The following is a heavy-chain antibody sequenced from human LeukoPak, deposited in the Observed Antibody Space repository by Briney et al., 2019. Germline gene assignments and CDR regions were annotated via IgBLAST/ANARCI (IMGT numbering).Heavy chain of an antibody. CDR3: ARDWGSSGWYNWFDP. CDR2: ISYDGSNK. D-gene: IGHD6-19*01. Sequence: GGSLRLSCAASGFTFSSYAMHWVRQAPGKGLEWVAVISYDGSNKYYADSVKGRFTISRDNSKNTLYLQMNSLRVEDTAVYYCARDWGSSGWYNWFDPWGQGTLVTVSS. V-gene: IGHV3-30-3*01. CDR1: GFTFSSYA. J-gene: IGHJ5*02.